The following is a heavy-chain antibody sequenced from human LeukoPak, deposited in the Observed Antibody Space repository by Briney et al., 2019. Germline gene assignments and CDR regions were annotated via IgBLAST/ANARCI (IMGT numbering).Heavy chain of an antibody. Sequence: GGSLRLSCAASGFTFSSYAMSWVRQAPGKGLEWVSSISSSGDSTFYADSVKDRFTSSRDNSKNTLYLQMCRLRADDTAVYYCAKDRPNYHESNGHYYRRNGDSWGQGTLVTVSS. CDR3: AKDRPNYHESNGHYYRRNGDS. CDR1: GFTFSSYA. J-gene: IGHJ5*01. D-gene: IGHD3-22*01. V-gene: IGHV3-23*01. CDR2: ISSSGDST.